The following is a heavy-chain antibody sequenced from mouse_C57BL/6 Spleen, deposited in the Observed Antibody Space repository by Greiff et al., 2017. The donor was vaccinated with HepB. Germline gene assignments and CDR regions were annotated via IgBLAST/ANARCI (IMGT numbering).Heavy chain of an antibody. CDR3: ARYDYGSSLYAMDY. J-gene: IGHJ4*01. CDR1: GYTFTSYG. CDR2: IYPRSGNT. Sequence: VQLQQSGAELARPGASVKLSCKASGYTFTSYGISWVKQRTGQGLEWIGEIYPRSGNTYYNEKFKGKATLTADKSSSTAYMELRSLTSEDSAVYFCARYDYGSSLYAMDYWGQGTSVTVSS. V-gene: IGHV1-81*01. D-gene: IGHD1-1*01.